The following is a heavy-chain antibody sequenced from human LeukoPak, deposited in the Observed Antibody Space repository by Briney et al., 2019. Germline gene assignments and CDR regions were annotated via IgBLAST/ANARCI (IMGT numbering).Heavy chain of an antibody. Sequence: GGSLRLSCAASGFTFSSYWMTWVRQAPGKGLEWVANIKQDGSEKYYVDSVKGRFTISRDNAKNSLYLQMNSLRAEDTAVYHCARGMSSGYDFDYWGQGTLVTVSS. J-gene: IGHJ4*02. CDR2: IKQDGSEK. CDR1: GFTFSSYW. CDR3: ARGMSSGYDFDY. V-gene: IGHV3-7*01. D-gene: IGHD5-12*01.